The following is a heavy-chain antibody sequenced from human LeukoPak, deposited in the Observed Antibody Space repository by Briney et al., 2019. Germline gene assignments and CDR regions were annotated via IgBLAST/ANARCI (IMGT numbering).Heavy chain of an antibody. CDR3: AREAYCGGDCYRHFDY. V-gene: IGHV1-18*01. CDR1: GLTFTSYG. D-gene: IGHD2-21*02. Sequence: ASVKVCCTASGLTFTSYGISRVRQARGQGLGWMGWVSGYNGNTKYTEKFQGRVTMATDTSTSTAYMEMRSLRSDDTAVYYCAREAYCGGDCYRHFDYWGQGTLVTVSS. J-gene: IGHJ4*02. CDR2: VSGYNGNT.